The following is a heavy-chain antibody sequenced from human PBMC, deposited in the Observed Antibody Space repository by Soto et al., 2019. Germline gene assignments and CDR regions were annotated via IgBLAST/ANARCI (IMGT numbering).Heavy chain of an antibody. CDR2: IKSKTDGGTT. V-gene: IGHV3-15*01. J-gene: IGHJ4*02. CDR1: GFTFSNAW. CDR3: TTASFPPIWSGYYKRGRYFDY. Sequence: GGSLRLSCAASGFTFSNAWMSWVRQAPGKGLEWVGRIKSKTDGGTTDYAAPVKGRFTISRDDSKNTLYLQMNSLKTEDTAVYYCTTASFPPIWSGYYKRGRYFDYWGQGTLVTVSS. D-gene: IGHD3-3*01.